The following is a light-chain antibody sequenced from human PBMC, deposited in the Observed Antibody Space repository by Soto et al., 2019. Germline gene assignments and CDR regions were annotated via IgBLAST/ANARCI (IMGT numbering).Light chain of an antibody. CDR3: QQANSFPPS. CDR2: AAS. V-gene: IGKV1D-12*01. J-gene: IGKJ3*01. Sequence: DLQMTQSPSFVSASVGDRITITCRASQDISRWLAWYQQKPGQTPKLLIYAASTLQSGIPSRFSGSGSGTEVTLTITNLQPEDFATYYCQQANSFPPSFGPGTTVEIK. CDR1: QDISRW.